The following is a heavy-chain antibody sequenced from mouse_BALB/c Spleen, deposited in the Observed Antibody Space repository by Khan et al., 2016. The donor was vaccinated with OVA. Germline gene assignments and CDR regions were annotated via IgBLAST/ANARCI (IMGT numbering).Heavy chain of an antibody. V-gene: IGHV14-3*02. CDR1: GFNIKDTY. Sequence: EVQLQESGAEFVKPGASVKLSCTASGFNIKDTYMHWINQRPQQGLVWIGRIDPANGNDRYDPKFQDQATITADASSNTAYLQLSSLTSEDTAVXYSVRGAYSGRVAYWGQGTLVTVSA. D-gene: IGHD3-1*01. CDR3: VRGAYSGRVAY. J-gene: IGHJ3*01. CDR2: IDPANGND.